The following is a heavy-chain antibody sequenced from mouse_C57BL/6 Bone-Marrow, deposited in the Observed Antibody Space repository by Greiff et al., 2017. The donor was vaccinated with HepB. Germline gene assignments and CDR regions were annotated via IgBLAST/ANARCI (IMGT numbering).Heavy chain of an antibody. D-gene: IGHD1-2*01. CDR1: GFTFSDYG. CDR3: ARGGYYGPYAMDD. J-gene: IGHJ4*01. Sequence: EVKLMESGGGLVKPGGSLKLSCAASGFTFSDYGMHWVRQAPEKGLEWVAYISSGSSTIYYADTVKGRFTISRDNAKNTLFLQMTSLRSEDTAMYYCARGGYYGPYAMDDWGQGTSVTVSS. V-gene: IGHV5-17*01. CDR2: ISSGSSTI.